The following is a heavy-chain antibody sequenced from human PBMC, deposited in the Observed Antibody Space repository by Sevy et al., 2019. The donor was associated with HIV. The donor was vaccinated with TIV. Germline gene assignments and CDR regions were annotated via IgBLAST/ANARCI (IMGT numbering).Heavy chain of an antibody. V-gene: IGHV4-39*01. CDR2: IYYSGST. CDR1: GDPISSSSYY. Sequence: SETLSLTCTVSGDPISSSSYYWGWIRQPPGKGLEWIGSIYYSGSTYYSPSLKSRVTISVDTSKNQFSLKLSSVTAADTAVYYCARQEPITMVRGVITPGQFDPWGQGTLVTVSS. CDR3: ARQEPITMVRGVITPGQFDP. D-gene: IGHD3-10*01. J-gene: IGHJ5*02.